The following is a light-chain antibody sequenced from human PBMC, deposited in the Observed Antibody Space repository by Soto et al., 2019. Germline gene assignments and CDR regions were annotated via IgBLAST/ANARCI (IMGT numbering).Light chain of an antibody. J-gene: IGKJ3*01. CDR3: QQRSNWPT. CDR2: DTS. V-gene: IGKV3-11*01. Sequence: EVVLTQSPATLSVSPGERVTLSCRASQSVSIKLAWYQQKPGQAPRLLIYDTSTRATGIPARFSGSGSGTDFTLTISSLEPEDFAVYYCQQRSNWPTFGPGTKVDI. CDR1: QSVSIK.